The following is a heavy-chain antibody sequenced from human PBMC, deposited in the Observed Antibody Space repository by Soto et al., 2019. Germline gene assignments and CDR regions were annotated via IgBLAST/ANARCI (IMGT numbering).Heavy chain of an antibody. V-gene: IGHV4-34*01. CDR3: ARGPIAAAGSAGDYYYYGMDV. CDR2: INHSGST. Sequence: QVQLQQWGAGLLKPSETLSLTCAVYGGSFSGYYWSWIRQPPGKGLEWIGEINHSGSTNYNPSLKSRVTISVDTSKNQFSLKLSSVTAADTAVYYCARGPIAAAGSAGDYYYYGMDVWGQGTTVTVSS. D-gene: IGHD6-13*01. J-gene: IGHJ6*02. CDR1: GGSFSGYY.